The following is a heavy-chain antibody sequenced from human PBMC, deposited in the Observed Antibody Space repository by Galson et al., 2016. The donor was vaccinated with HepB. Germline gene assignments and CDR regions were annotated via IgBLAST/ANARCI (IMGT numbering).Heavy chain of an antibody. D-gene: IGHD6-6*01. J-gene: IGHJ6*04. Sequence: SVKVSCKASGYTFTGYYMHWVRQAPGQGLEWMGWINPNSGGTHYAQRFQGRVNMTRDTSISTVYMELSRLTSDDPAVYHCARDLTRRSVFHGMDVWGKGTTVTVSS. CDR1: GYTFTGYY. CDR2: INPNSGGT. CDR3: ARDLTRRSVFHGMDV. V-gene: IGHV1-2*02.